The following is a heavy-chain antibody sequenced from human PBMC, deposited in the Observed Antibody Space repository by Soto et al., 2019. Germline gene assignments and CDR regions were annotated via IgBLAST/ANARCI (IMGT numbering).Heavy chain of an antibody. Sequence: GGSLRLSCAASGFTFSSYAMHWVRQAPGKGLEWVAVISYDGSNKYYADSVKGRFTISRDNSKNTLYLQMNSLRAEDTAVYYYARPLTPYSSGWYYFYGGQEPLLPVSS. V-gene: IGHV3-30-3*01. CDR3: ARPLTPYSSGWYYFY. J-gene: IGHJ4*02. CDR2: ISYDGSNK. D-gene: IGHD6-19*01. CDR1: GFTFSSYA.